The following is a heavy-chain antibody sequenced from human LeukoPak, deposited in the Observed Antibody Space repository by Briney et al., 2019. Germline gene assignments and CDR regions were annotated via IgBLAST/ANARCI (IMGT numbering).Heavy chain of an antibody. Sequence: GGSLRLSCAASGFTFSSYAMHWVRQAPGKGLEWVAVISYDGSNKYYADSVKGRFTISRDNSKNTLFLQLNSLRTEDTAVYYCARESSSSYPVAYYFDYWGQGTLVTVSS. CDR2: ISYDGSNK. CDR3: ARESSSSYPVAYYFDY. V-gene: IGHV3-30*04. CDR1: GFTFSSYA. D-gene: IGHD6-6*01. J-gene: IGHJ4*02.